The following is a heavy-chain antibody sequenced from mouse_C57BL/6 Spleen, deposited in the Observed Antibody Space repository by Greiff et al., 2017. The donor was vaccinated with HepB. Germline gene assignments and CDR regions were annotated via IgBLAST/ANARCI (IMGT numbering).Heavy chain of an antibody. J-gene: IGHJ3*01. CDR2: INYDGSST. Sequence: DVMLVESEGGLVQPGSSMKLSCTASGFTFSDYYMAWVRQVPEKGLEWVANINYDGSSTYYLDSLKSRFIISRDNAKNILYLQMSSLKSEDTATYYCARVRYYGSSFWFAYWGQGTLVTVSA. CDR3: ARVRYYGSSFWFAY. D-gene: IGHD1-1*01. CDR1: GFTFSDYY. V-gene: IGHV5-16*01.